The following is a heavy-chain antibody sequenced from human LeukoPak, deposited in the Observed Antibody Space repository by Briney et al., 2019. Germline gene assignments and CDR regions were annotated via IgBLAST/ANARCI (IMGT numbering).Heavy chain of an antibody. CDR1: GFTFNNYA. D-gene: IGHD5-18*01. J-gene: IGHJ6*03. CDR2: IQQDGSEK. CDR3: ARFGYSHGYGWGGGYYYYYMDV. Sequence: GGSLRLSCVASGFTFNNYAMTWVRQAPGKGLEWVANIQQDGSEKYYVDSVKGRFTIFRDNAKNSVYLQMNSLRAEDTAVYYCARFGYSHGYGWGGGYYYYYMDVWGKGTTVTVSS. V-gene: IGHV3-7*01.